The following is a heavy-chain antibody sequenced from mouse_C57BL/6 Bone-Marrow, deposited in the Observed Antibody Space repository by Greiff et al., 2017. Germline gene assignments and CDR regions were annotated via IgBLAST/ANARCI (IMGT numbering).Heavy chain of an antibody. J-gene: IGHJ1*03. CDR1: GFTFSDYG. D-gene: IGHD1-1*01. CDR3: ARSYGSSFYWYFDV. CDR2: ISSGSSTI. Sequence: EVMLVESGGGLVKPGGSLKLSCAASGFTFSDYGMHWVRQAPEKGLEWVAYISSGSSTIYYADTVKGRFNISRDNAKNTLFLQMTSLRSEDTAMYYCARSYGSSFYWYFDVWGTGTTVTVSS. V-gene: IGHV5-17*01.